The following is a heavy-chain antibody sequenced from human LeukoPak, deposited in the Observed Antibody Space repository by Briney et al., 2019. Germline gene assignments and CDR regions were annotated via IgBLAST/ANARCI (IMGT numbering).Heavy chain of an antibody. CDR1: GFTFTHYA. V-gene: IGHV3-23*01. J-gene: IGHJ4*02. D-gene: IGHD4-17*01. CDR3: AKGHGDWGGNYLDH. Sequence: GGSLRLSCIASGFTFTHYAMTWDRQAPGKGLEWVSDISASGSTIHYAESVKGRFTVSRDNSKNTVFLEMISLRVEDTALYHCAKGHGDWGGNYLDHWGQGAQVTVSS. CDR2: ISASGSTI.